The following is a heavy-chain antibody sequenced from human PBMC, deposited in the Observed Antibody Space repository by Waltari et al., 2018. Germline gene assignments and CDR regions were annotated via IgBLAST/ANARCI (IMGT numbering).Heavy chain of an antibody. Sequence: EVHVVESGGGLVQPGGSLRLSCEASGFSFSSYWLSWVRQVPVKGLEWVANIREDGIERYYADSVKGRFTISRDNAKNSLYLQMISLRAEDTAVYYCARVGAIYNYYMDVWGKGTTVTVSS. V-gene: IGHV3-7*01. D-gene: IGHD3-9*01. CDR3: ARVGAIYNYYMDV. CDR2: IREDGIER. J-gene: IGHJ6*03. CDR1: GFSFSSYW.